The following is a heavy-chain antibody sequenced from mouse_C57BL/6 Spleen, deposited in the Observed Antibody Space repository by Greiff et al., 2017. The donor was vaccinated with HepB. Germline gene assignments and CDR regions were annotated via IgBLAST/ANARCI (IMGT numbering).Heavy chain of an antibody. Sequence: QVQLQQPGAELVKPGASVKLSCKASGYTFTSYWMHWVKQRPGQGLEWIGMIHPNSGSTNYNEKFKSKATLTVDKSSSTAYMQLSSLTSEDSAVYYCARGGGLPGYYFDYWGQGTTLTVSS. CDR2: IHPNSGST. V-gene: IGHV1-64*01. D-gene: IGHD3-1*01. CDR1: GYTFTSYW. J-gene: IGHJ2*01. CDR3: ARGGGLPGYYFDY.